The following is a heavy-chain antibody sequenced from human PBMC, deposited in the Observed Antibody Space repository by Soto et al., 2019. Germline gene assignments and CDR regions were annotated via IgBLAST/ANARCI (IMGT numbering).Heavy chain of an antibody. CDR3: AKPPDYNWNDY. J-gene: IGHJ4*02. V-gene: IGHV3-23*01. CDR2: VSGSGGST. CDR1: GFTFSSYA. D-gene: IGHD1-20*01. Sequence: GGSLRLSCAASGFTFSSYAMSWVRQAPGKGLEWISAVSGSGGSTYYADSVKGRFTISRDNSKDTLYLQMNNLRVEDTAVYYCAKPPDYNWNDYWGQGTLVTVSS.